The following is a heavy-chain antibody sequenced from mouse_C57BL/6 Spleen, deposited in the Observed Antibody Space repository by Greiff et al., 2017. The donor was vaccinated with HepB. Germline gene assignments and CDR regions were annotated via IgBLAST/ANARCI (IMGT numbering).Heavy chain of an antibody. J-gene: IGHJ4*01. CDR1: GYAFSSSW. D-gene: IGHD1-1*01. CDR2: IYPGDGDT. V-gene: IGHV1-82*01. Sequence: QVQLQQSGPELVKPGASVKISCKASGYAFSSSWMNWVKQRPGKGFEWIGRIYPGDGDTNYNGKFKGKATLTADKSSSTAYMQLSSLTSEDSAVYFCARNYGSGYAMDYWGQGTSVTVSS. CDR3: ARNYGSGYAMDY.